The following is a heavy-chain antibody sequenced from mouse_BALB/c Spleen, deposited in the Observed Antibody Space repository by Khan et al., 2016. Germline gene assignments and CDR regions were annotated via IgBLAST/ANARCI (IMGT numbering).Heavy chain of an antibody. CDR2: IDTYSGES. CDR1: GYAFTNYG. Sequence: QIQLVQSGPDLKKPGETVKISCKASGYAFTNYGMNWVKQAPGKGLEWMGWIDTYSGESTYADYFKGRFAFSLETSASTAYLQIISFKKEDMATYLCARRRQLDLYYAMDYWGQGTSVTVSS. V-gene: IGHV9-1*02. CDR3: ARRRQLDLYYAMDY. J-gene: IGHJ4*01. D-gene: IGHD6-1*01.